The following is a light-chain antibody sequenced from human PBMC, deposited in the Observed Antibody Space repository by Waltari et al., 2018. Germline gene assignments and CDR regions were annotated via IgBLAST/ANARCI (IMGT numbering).Light chain of an antibody. CDR3: SSFTSTNTLL. J-gene: IGLJ3*02. V-gene: IGLV2-14*01. CDR1: SRDLGAHKY. CDR2: EVS. Sequence: QSALTQPASVSGSPGQSITISCTGTSRDLGAHKYVSRYQQYTDKAPKLIIYEVSNRPSGVSNRFSGSKSGNTASLSISGLQAEDESDYYCSSFTSTNTLLFGGGTKLTVL.